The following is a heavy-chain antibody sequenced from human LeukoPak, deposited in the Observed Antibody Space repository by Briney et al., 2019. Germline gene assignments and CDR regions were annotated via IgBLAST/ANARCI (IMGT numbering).Heavy chain of an antibody. Sequence: ASPKVSCKASGYTFTGYYMHWVRQAPGQGLEWMGWINPNSGGTNYAQTFQGRVTMTRDTSLSTAYMELRRLRSDDTAVYYCARDVAGCAAAREDYWGQGTLVTVSS. D-gene: IGHD2-2*01. J-gene: IGHJ4*02. CDR2: INPNSGGT. V-gene: IGHV1-2*02. CDR3: ARDVAGCAAAREDY. CDR1: GYTFTGYY.